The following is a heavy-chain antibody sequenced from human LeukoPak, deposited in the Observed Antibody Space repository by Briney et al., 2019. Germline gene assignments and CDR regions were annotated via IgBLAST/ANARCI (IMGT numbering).Heavy chain of an antibody. V-gene: IGHV3-13*01. Sequence: GGSLRLSCAASGFTFSAYDMHWVRQATGKGLEWVSAIGTAGDTYYAGSVKGRFTISRENAKNSLYLQMNSLTAGDTAVYYCAREHNWKSGHYYMDVWGNGTTVTVSS. CDR3: AREHNWKSGHYYMDV. CDR2: IGTAGDT. CDR1: GFTFSAYD. D-gene: IGHD1-1*01. J-gene: IGHJ6*03.